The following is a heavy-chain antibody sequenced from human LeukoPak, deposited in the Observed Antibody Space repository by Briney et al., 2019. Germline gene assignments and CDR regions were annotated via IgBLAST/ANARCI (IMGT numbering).Heavy chain of an antibody. CDR2: ISAYNGNT. D-gene: IGHD6-19*01. J-gene: IGHJ4*02. Sequence: ASVKVSCKASGYTFTGYYMHWVRQAPGQGLEWMGWISAYNGNTNYAQKLQGRVTMTTDTSTSTAYMELRSLRSDDTAVYYCARAGYQWLVNDYWGQGTLVTVSS. CDR3: ARAGYQWLVNDY. CDR1: GYTFTGYY. V-gene: IGHV1-18*04.